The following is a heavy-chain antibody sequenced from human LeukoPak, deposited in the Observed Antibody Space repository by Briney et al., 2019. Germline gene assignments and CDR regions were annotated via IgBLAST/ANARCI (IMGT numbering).Heavy chain of an antibody. Sequence: GGSLRLSCAASGFTFSSYAMSWVRQAPGKGLEWVSAISGSGDSTYYADSVKGRFTISRDNSKNTLYLRMNSLRAEDTAVYNCAKKLRGTYSFDCWGQGTLVTVSS. D-gene: IGHD3-16*01. J-gene: IGHJ4*02. CDR1: GFTFSSYA. V-gene: IGHV3-23*01. CDR2: ISGSGDST. CDR3: AKKLRGTYSFDC.